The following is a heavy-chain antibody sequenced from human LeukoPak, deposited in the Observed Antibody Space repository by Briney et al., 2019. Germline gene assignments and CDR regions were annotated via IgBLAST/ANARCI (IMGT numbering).Heavy chain of an antibody. V-gene: IGHV3-7*01. J-gene: IGHJ4*02. CDR3: ARDGTAAGLYFDY. D-gene: IGHD6-13*01. CDR2: INQAGSEK. CDR1: GFTFSSHW. Sequence: PGGSLRLSCAASGFTFSSHWMSWVRQAPGKGLEWVANINQAGSEKHYVDSVKGRFTIYRDTAKSSLYLQMNSLRAEDTAVYYCARDGTAAGLYFDYWGQGTLVTVSS.